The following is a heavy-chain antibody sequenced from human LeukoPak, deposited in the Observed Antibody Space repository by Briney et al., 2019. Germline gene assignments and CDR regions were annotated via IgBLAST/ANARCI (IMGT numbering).Heavy chain of an antibody. CDR1: GFTFSNYW. V-gene: IGHV3-33*08. CDR2: IWYDGSNK. J-gene: IGHJ4*02. D-gene: IGHD3-10*01. Sequence: PGGSLRLSCAASGFTFSNYWMHWVRQAPGKGLEWVAVIWYDGSNKYYADSVKGRFTISRDNSKNTLYLQMNSLRAEDTAVYYCARDEGFGELFLSYWGQEAVGTVSS. CDR3: ARDEGFGELFLSY.